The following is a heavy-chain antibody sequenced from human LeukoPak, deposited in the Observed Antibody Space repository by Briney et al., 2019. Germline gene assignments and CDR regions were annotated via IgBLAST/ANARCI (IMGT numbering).Heavy chain of an antibody. CDR2: IYYSGST. CDR1: GGSVSSGSYY. J-gene: IGHJ4*02. CDR3: ARGRWLKGLNY. D-gene: IGHD4-23*01. V-gene: IGHV4-61*01. Sequence: PSETLSLTCTVSGGSVSSGSYYWSWIWQPPGKGLEWIGYIYYSGSTNYNPSLKSRVTISVDTSKNQFSLKLSSVTAADTAVYYCARGRWLKGLNYWGQGTLVTVSS.